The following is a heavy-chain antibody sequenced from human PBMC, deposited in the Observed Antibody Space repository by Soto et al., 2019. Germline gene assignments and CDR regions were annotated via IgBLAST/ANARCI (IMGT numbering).Heavy chain of an antibody. CDR1: GFSFSKFA. V-gene: IGHV3-23*01. D-gene: IGHD3-16*01. CDR2: LTASGGAT. J-gene: IGHJ4*02. Sequence: GGSLRLSCAASGFSFSKFAMTWVRQAPGKGLEWVSGLTASGGATYHADSVEGRFTISRDNSKNTLFLQMDSLRVEDTAVYYCAKLMGGCRLGGLTAYFENWGQGILVTVSS. CDR3: AKLMGGCRLGGLTAYFEN.